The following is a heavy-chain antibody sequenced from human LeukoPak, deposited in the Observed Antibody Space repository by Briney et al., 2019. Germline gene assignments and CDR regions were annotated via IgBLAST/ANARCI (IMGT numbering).Heavy chain of an antibody. Sequence: GGSLRLSCAAPGFTFSSYWMTWVRQARGKGLEWVANMNQDGTKKYYVDSVEGRFTISRDNAKNSLYLQMNSLRAEDTAVYYCARADSGGYVGYDSDYWGQGTLVTVSS. CDR1: GFTFSSYW. CDR3: ARADSGGYVGYDSDY. J-gene: IGHJ4*02. D-gene: IGHD6-19*01. V-gene: IGHV3-7*01. CDR2: MNQDGTKK.